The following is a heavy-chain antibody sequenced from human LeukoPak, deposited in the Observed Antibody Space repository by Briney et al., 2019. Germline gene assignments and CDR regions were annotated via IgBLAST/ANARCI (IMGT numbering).Heavy chain of an antibody. CDR1: GGSISSGSYY. J-gene: IGHJ6*02. D-gene: IGHD3-10*01. CDR3: ARATGYYYGMDV. CDR2: IYTSGGT. V-gene: IGHV4-61*02. Sequence: SQTLSLTCTVSGGSISSGSYYWSWIRQPAGKGLEWIGRIYTSGGTNYNPSLKSRVTISVDTSKNQFSLKLSSVTAADTAVYYCARATGYYYGMDVWGQGTTVTVSS.